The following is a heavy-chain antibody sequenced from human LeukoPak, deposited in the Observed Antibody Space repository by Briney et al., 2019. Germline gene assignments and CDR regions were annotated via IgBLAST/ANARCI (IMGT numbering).Heavy chain of an antibody. CDR2: IKQDGNEK. J-gene: IGHJ4*01. CDR1: GFSFSRYW. CDR3: ARDTLGEGDDSDYAVYYFDY. D-gene: IGHD5-12*01. V-gene: IGHV3-7*01. Sequence: GGSLRLSCAASGFSFSRYWMSWVRQAPGKGLEWVANIKQDGNEKYYVDSVKGRFTISRDNAKNSLYLQMNRLRAEDTAVYYCARDTLGEGDDSDYAVYYFDYWGHGTLVTVSS.